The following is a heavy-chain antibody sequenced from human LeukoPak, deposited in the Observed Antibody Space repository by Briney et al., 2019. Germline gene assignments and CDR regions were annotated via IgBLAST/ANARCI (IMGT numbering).Heavy chain of an antibody. Sequence: SETLSLTCTVSGYSISSGYYWGWIRQPPGKGLEWIGSIYHSGSTYYNPSLKSRVTISVDTSKNQFSLKLSSVTAADTAVYYCARRARIPVSYYYYYYMDVWGKGTTVTISS. CDR2: IYHSGST. D-gene: IGHD2-21*01. J-gene: IGHJ6*03. CDR1: GYSISSGYY. V-gene: IGHV4-38-2*02. CDR3: ARRARIPVSYYYYYYMDV.